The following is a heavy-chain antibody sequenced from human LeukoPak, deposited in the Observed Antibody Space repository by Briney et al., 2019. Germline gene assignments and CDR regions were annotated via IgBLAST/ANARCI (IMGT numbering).Heavy chain of an antibody. CDR1: GGTFSSYA. J-gene: IGHJ3*02. CDR2: IIPILGIA. Sequence: GASVKVSCKASGGTFSSYAISWVRQAPGQGLEWMGRIIPILGIANYAQKFQGRVTITADKSTSTAYMELSSLRSDDTAVYYCARDGLAITMIVVRSHDAFDIWGQGTTVTVSS. D-gene: IGHD3-22*01. CDR3: ARDGLAITMIVVRSHDAFDI. V-gene: IGHV1-69*04.